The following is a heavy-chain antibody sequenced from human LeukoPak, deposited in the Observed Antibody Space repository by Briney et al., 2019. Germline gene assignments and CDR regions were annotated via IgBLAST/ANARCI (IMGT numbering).Heavy chain of an antibody. CDR1: GFTFSSYA. V-gene: IGHV3-30-3*01. D-gene: IGHD3-22*01. J-gene: IGHJ4*02. CDR3: ARDRDSSGYYSHPAY. Sequence: GGSLRLSCAASGFTFSSYAMHWVRQAPGKGLEWVAVISYDGSNKYYADSVKGRFTISRDNSKNTLYLQMNSLRAEDTAVYYCARDRDSSGYYSHPAYWGQGTLVTVSS. CDR2: ISYDGSNK.